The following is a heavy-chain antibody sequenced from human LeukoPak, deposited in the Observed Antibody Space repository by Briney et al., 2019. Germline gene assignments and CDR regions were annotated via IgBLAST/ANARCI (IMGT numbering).Heavy chain of an antibody. Sequence: GGSLRLSCAASGFTFSSYSMNWVRQAPGKGLEWVSSISSSSSYIYYADSVKGRFTISRDNAKNSLYLQMNSLRAEDTAVYYCARDPAENYYDSSGYSAFDIWGQGTMVTVSS. D-gene: IGHD3-22*01. CDR2: ISSSSSYI. J-gene: IGHJ3*02. CDR3: ARDPAENYYDSSGYSAFDI. CDR1: GFTFSSYS. V-gene: IGHV3-21*01.